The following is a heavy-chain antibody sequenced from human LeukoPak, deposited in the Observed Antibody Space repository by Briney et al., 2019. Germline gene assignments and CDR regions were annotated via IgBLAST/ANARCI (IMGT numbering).Heavy chain of an antibody. Sequence: ASVKVSCKASGYTFTGYYMHWVRQAPGQGLEWMGRINPNSGGTNYAQKFQGRVTMTRDTSISTAYMELSRLRSDDTAVYYCARGAPVVVPAAIWYRDWFDPWGQGTLVTVSS. CDR1: GYTFTGYY. CDR3: ARGAPVVVPAAIWYRDWFDP. J-gene: IGHJ5*02. CDR2: INPNSGGT. D-gene: IGHD2-2*02. V-gene: IGHV1-2*06.